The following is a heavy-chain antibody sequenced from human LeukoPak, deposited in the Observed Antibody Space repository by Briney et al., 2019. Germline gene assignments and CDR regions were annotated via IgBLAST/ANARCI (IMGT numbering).Heavy chain of an antibody. D-gene: IGHD2-2*01. Sequence: GGSLRLSCAASGFTFSDYYMTWNRQAPGKGLEWVSYISGSGSYTNYADSVKGRFTISRDNAKNSLFLQMNSLRAEDTAVYYCATETRYCTSTSCSYYYGMDVWGKGTTVTVSS. J-gene: IGHJ6*04. V-gene: IGHV3-11*06. CDR1: GFTFSDYY. CDR2: ISGSGSYT. CDR3: ATETRYCTSTSCSYYYGMDV.